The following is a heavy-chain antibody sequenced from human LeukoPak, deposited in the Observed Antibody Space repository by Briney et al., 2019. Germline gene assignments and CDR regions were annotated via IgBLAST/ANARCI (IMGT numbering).Heavy chain of an antibody. D-gene: IGHD6-6*01. V-gene: IGHV1-46*01. CDR2: INPSGGST. CDR1: GYSFTSYD. J-gene: IGHJ6*03. CDR3: AREEYSSSSPHYYYYYYYMDV. Sequence: ASVKVSCKASGYSFTSYDLNWVRQATGQGLEWMGIINPSGGSTSYAQKFQGRVTMTRDMSTSTVYMELSSLRSEDTAVYYCAREEYSSSSPHYYYYYYYMDVWGKGTTVTVSS.